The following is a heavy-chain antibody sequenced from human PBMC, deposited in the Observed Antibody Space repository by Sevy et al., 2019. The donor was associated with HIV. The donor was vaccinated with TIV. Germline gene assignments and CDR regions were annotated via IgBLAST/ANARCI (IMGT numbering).Heavy chain of an antibody. CDR3: ATTKDYYESSGSPFDY. Sequence: ASVKVSCKVSGYTLTQLSMHWVRQAPGKGLEWMGSLDPEDGETLYAQKLQGRVTMTGETSTDTAYMELGSLRSEDTAIYYSATTKDYYESSGSPFDYWGQGTLVTVSS. CDR2: LDPEDGET. J-gene: IGHJ4*02. V-gene: IGHV1-24*01. D-gene: IGHD3-22*01. CDR1: GYTLTQLS.